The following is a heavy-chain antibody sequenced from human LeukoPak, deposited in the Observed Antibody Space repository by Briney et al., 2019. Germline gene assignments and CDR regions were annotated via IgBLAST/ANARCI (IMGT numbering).Heavy chain of an antibody. CDR2: IYYSGST. CDR1: SGSFSGYY. D-gene: IGHD5-24*01. CDR3: AGGGGLQPLIDY. J-gene: IGHJ4*02. Sequence: SETLSLTCAVYSGSFSGYYWSWIRQPPGKGLEWIGYIYYSGSTNYNPSLKSRVTISVDTSKNQFSLKLSSVTAADTAVYYCAGGGGLQPLIDYWGQGTLSPSPQ. V-gene: IGHV4-59*01.